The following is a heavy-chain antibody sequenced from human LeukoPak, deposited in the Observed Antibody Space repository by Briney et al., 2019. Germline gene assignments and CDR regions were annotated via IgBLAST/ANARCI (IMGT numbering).Heavy chain of an antibody. V-gene: IGHV1-2*02. Sequence: ASVKVSCKASGGTFSSYAISWVRQAPGQGLEWMGWINPHSGGTKNAQKFQGTVTMTRDTSISTAYMDLSNLRSDDTAVYYCARGGGLDENFDSWGQGTPVTVSS. CDR1: GGTFSSYA. CDR3: ARGGGLDENFDS. D-gene: IGHD2-15*01. CDR2: INPHSGGT. J-gene: IGHJ4*02.